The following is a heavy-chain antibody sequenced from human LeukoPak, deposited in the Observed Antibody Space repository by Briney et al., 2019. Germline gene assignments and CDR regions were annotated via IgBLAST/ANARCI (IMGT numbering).Heavy chain of an antibody. CDR1: GFTFSSYA. CDR2: ISGSGGST. CDR3: AKAGSGYYYYGSGSYYKDYYYMDV. D-gene: IGHD3-10*01. J-gene: IGHJ6*03. Sequence: PGGSLRLSCAASGFTFSSYAMSWLRQAPGKGLEWVSAISGSGGSTYYAHSVKGRFTISRDNPKNTLYLQMNSLRAEDTAVYYCAKAGSGYYYYGSGSYYKDYYYMDVWGKGTTVTVSS. V-gene: IGHV3-23*01.